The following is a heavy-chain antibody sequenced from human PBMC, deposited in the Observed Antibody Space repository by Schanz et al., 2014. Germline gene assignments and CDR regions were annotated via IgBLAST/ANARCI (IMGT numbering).Heavy chain of an antibody. Sequence: EMQLLESGGGLAQPGGSLRLSCAASGFKFTDYAMTWVRQAPGKGLEWVATISGSSENTYYADSVKGRVTISRDNSRNTLFLQVRNLRADDTALYYCAKGKSEVRGIILDYWGQGTMVVVSS. CDR3: AKGKSEVRGIILDY. D-gene: IGHD3-10*01. V-gene: IGHV3-23*01. CDR1: GFKFTDYA. J-gene: IGHJ4*02. CDR2: ISGSSENT.